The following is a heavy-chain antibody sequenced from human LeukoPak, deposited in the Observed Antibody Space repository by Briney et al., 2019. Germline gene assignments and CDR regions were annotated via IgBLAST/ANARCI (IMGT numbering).Heavy chain of an antibody. D-gene: IGHD4-17*01. J-gene: IGHJ4*02. CDR3: ARGSPTVSFDY. Sequence: SATLSLTCSVSGGSVSSGSYYWSWIRQPPGKGLEWVRSIYYSGSANYNPSLNCRVTISVDTSKLQFSLKLSSVTAADTAVYYCARGSPTVSFDYWGQGTLVTVSS. CDR2: IYYSGSA. V-gene: IGHV4-61*01. CDR1: GGSVSSGSYY.